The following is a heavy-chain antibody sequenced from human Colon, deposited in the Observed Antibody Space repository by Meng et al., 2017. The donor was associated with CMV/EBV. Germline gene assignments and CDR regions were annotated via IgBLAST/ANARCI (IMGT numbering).Heavy chain of an antibody. D-gene: IGHD3-3*01. Sequence: IISNGYNWGWSRQPPGKGLEWIGSVYYSGTSDYSPSLNSRVTISVDTSKNQFSLRLNSVTAADTAVYYCAREAGKFWSGYSNPIYWGQGTLVTVSS. CDR1: IISNGYN. CDR2: VYYSGTS. V-gene: IGHV4-39*07. CDR3: AREAGKFWSGYSNPIY. J-gene: IGHJ4*02.